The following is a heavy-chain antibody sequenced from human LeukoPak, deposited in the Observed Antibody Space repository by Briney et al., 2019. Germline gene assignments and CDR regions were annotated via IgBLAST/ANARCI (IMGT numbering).Heavy chain of an antibody. D-gene: IGHD3-10*01. CDR2: ISGSGGST. Sequence: PGGSLRLSCAASGFTFSSDWMNWVRQAPGKGLEWVSAISGSGGSTYYADSVKGRFTISRDNSKNTLYLQMNSLRAEDTAVFYCAKDGEPYYYASGSYFDYWGQGILVTVSS. J-gene: IGHJ4*02. CDR3: AKDGEPYYYASGSYFDY. CDR1: GFTFSSDW. V-gene: IGHV3-23*01.